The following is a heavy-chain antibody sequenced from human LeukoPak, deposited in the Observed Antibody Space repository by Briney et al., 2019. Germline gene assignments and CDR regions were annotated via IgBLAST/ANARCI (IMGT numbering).Heavy chain of an antibody. CDR2: INHSGST. CDR3: ASVNPTPSP. CDR1: GGSFSGYY. Sequence: SETLSLTCAVYGGSFSGYYWSWIRQPPGKGLEWIGEINHSGSTNYNPSLKSRVTISVDTSKNQFSLKLSSVTAADTAVYYCASVNPTPSPWGQGTLVTVSS. J-gene: IGHJ4*02. V-gene: IGHV4-34*01. D-gene: IGHD2-15*01.